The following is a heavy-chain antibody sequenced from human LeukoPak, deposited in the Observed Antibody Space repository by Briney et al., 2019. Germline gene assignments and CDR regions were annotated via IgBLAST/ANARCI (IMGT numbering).Heavy chain of an antibody. J-gene: IGHJ6*02. Sequence: MPSQTLSLTCTVAGGSINTYYCSWIRQPPGKGLEWIGYIYYSGSTNYSPSLKSRVNISVDTSKNQFSLKLRSVTAADTAVYYCARQRASYGSGIMDVWGQGTTVTVSS. D-gene: IGHD3-10*01. CDR3: ARQRASYGSGIMDV. CDR1: GGSINTYY. CDR2: IYYSGST. V-gene: IGHV4-59*01.